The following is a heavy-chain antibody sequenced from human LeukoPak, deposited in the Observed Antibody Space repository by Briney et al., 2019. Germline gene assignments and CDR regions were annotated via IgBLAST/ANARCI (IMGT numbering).Heavy chain of an antibody. D-gene: IGHD3-16*01. V-gene: IGHV4-4*07. CDR1: GVSISSSY. CDR3: ARGIAGGFHFFDY. J-gene: IGHJ4*02. CDR2: AYTSGST. Sequence: PSETLSLTCTVSGVSISSSYWSWIRQPAGKGLEWIGRAYTSGSTDYNPSLRSRVTMSLDTSKNQLSLILNSVIAADTAVYYCARGIAGGFHFFDYWGQGTLVTVSS.